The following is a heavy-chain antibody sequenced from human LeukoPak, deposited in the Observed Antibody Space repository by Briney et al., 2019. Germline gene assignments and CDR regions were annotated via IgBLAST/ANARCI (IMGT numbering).Heavy chain of an antibody. V-gene: IGHV3-33*01. Sequence: GRSLRLSCAASGFTFSSYGMHWVRQAPGKGLEWVAVIWYDGSNKYYADSVKGRFTISRDNSKNTLYLQMNSLRAEDTAVYYCATYTTVTTKSDYWGQGTLVTVSS. CDR1: GFTFSSYG. J-gene: IGHJ4*02. CDR2: IWYDGSNK. D-gene: IGHD4-17*01. CDR3: ATYTTVTTKSDY.